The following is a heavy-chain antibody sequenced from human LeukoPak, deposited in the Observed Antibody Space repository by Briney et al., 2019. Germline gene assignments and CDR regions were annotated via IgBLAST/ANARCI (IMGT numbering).Heavy chain of an antibody. J-gene: IGHJ3*02. Sequence: SETLSLTCTVSGGSISSYYWSWIRQPPGKGLEWIGYIYYSGSTNYNPSLKSRVTISVDTSKNQFSLKLSSVTAADTAVYYCARADWLVVRYAFDIWGQGTMVTVSS. CDR1: GGSISSYY. CDR2: IYYSGST. V-gene: IGHV4-59*01. D-gene: IGHD3-22*01. CDR3: ARADWLVVRYAFDI.